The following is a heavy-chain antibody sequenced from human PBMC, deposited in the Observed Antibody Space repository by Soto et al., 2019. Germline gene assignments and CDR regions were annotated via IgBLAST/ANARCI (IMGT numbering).Heavy chain of an antibody. J-gene: IGHJ6*02. D-gene: IGHD3-3*01. CDR3: ARDRHHYDFWSGYSDGMDV. Sequence: GGSLRLSCAASGFTFSSYAMHWVRQAPGKGLEWVAVISYDGSNKYYADSVKGRFTISRDNSKNTLYLQMNSLRAEDTAVYYCARDRHHYDFWSGYSDGMDVWGQGTTVTVSS. CDR2: ISYDGSNK. CDR1: GFTFSSYA. V-gene: IGHV3-30-3*01.